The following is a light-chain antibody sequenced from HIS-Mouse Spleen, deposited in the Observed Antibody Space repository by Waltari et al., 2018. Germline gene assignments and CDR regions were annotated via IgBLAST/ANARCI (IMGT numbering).Light chain of an antibody. CDR3: QQYGSSSALT. CDR1: QSVSSSY. CDR2: GAS. V-gene: IGKV3-20*01. J-gene: IGKJ4*01. Sequence: EIVLTQSPGTLSLSPGERATLSCRASQSVSSSYLAWYQQKPGQAPRLLIYGASSRATGIPDRFSGSGYGTDFTLTISRLEPEDVAVYYCQQYGSSSALTFGGGTKVEIK.